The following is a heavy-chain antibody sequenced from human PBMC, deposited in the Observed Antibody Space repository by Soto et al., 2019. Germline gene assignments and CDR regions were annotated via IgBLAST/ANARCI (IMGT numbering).Heavy chain of an antibody. CDR1: GFSISSYY. CDR2: IYTSGST. Sequence: PSETLSLTCTVSGFSISSYYWSWIRQPAGKGLEWVGRIYTSGSTNYNPSLKSRVTMSVDTSKNQFSLKLSSVPAADTAVYYCARVVGGSGWYYWFDPWGQGTLVTVSS. D-gene: IGHD6-19*01. CDR3: ARVVGGSGWYYWFDP. V-gene: IGHV4-4*07. J-gene: IGHJ5*02.